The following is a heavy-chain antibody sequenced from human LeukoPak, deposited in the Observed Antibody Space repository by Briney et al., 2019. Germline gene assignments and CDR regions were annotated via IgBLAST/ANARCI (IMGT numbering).Heavy chain of an antibody. D-gene: IGHD3-9*01. J-gene: IGHJ6*02. Sequence: SETLSLTCAVSGGSVSSTNWWSWVRQPPGKGLEWIGEIYYSGSTNYNPSLKSRVTISLDKSKNQFSLKLSSVTAADTAVYYCARLGNYDILTGYGMDVWGQGTTVTVSS. CDR2: IYYSGST. CDR1: GGSVSSTNW. V-gene: IGHV4-4*02. CDR3: ARLGNYDILTGYGMDV.